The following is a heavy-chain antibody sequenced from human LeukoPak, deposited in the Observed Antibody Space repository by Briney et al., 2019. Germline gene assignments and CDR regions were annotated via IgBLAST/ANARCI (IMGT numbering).Heavy chain of an antibody. CDR2: IFSSGST. D-gene: IGHD3-22*01. Sequence: SETLSLTCTVSGGSISGYYWSWLRQPPGKGLEWIGYIFSSGSTNYNPSHKSRVTISVDTSVNQFSLRLSSVTAADTAVYYCARHYYDRSDSYSFDYWGQGTLVTVSS. V-gene: IGHV4-59*08. CDR3: ARHYYDRSDSYSFDY. CDR1: GGSISGYY. J-gene: IGHJ4*02.